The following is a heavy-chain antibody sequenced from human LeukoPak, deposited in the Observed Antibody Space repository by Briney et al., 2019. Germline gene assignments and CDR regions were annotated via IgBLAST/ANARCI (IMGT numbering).Heavy chain of an antibody. CDR1: GGSISSGGYS. J-gene: IGHJ3*02. V-gene: IGHV4-30-2*01. CDR3: AREDNWGRGI. Sequence: PSQTLSLTCAVSGGSISSGGYSWSWIRQPPGKGLEWIGYIYHSGSTYYNPSLKSRVTISVNRSKNQFSLKLSSVTAADTAVYYCAREDNWGRGICGQGTMVTVSS. CDR2: IYHSGST. D-gene: IGHD7-27*01.